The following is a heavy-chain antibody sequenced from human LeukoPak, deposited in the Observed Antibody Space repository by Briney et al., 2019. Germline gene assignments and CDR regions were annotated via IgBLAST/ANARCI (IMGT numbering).Heavy chain of an antibody. D-gene: IGHD1-1*01. CDR2: INWNGGST. CDR1: GFTFDDYG. CDR3: ARPTGTLDAFDI. Sequence: GRSLRLSCAASGFTFDDYGMSWVRQAPGKGLEWVSGINWNGGSTGYADSVKGRFTISRDNAKNSLYLQMNSLRAEDTALYYCARPTGTLDAFDIWGQGTMVTVSS. J-gene: IGHJ3*02. V-gene: IGHV3-20*04.